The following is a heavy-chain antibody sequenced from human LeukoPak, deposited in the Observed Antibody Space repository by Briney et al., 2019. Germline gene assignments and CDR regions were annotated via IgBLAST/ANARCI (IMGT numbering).Heavy chain of an antibody. D-gene: IGHD6-13*01. Sequence: SDTQSLICTLSGHSISSSSDYWGRLRQPPGKGLHWFGEMNDSRSTNYHPSVKSRVTISVDTSKNQFSLKLSSVTAADTAVYYCARFQTRIAAAATHWFHPGGQGTLVTVST. CDR1: GHSISSSSDY. J-gene: IGHJ5*02. CDR3: ARFQTRIAAAATHWFHP. V-gene: IGHV4-39*07. CDR2: MNDSRST.